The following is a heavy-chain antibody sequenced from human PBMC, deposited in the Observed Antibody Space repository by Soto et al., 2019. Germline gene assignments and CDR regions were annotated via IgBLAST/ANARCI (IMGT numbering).Heavy chain of an antibody. Sequence: EVQLVESGGGLVQPGGSLRLSCVVSGFTFSNYDMHWVRQATGKGLEWVSAIASAGDTYYADSVKGRFTISRENAGDSFFLQMSSLRVGAMAMYYCAARGAHIFWGHGPLVTVSS. J-gene: IGHJ4*01. CDR2: IASAGDT. CDR1: GFTFSNYD. CDR3: AARGAHIF. D-gene: IGHD3-10*01. V-gene: IGHV3-13*04.